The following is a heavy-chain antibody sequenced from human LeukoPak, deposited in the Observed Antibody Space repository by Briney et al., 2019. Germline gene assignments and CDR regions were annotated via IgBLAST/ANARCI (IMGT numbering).Heavy chain of an antibody. CDR3: GRDLPTVTSIDY. J-gene: IGHJ4*02. CDR1: GFTFSSYG. CDR2: IRYDGSNK. V-gene: IGHV3-30*02. D-gene: IGHD4-17*01. Sequence: GGSLRLSCAASGFTFSSYGMHWVRQAPGKGLEWVAFIRYDGSNKYYADSVKGRFTISRDNSKNTLYLQMNSLRAEDTAVYYCGRDLPTVTSIDYWGQGTLVTVSS.